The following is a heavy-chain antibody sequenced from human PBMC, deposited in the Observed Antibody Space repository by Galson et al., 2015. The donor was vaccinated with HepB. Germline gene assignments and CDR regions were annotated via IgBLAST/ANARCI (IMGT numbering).Heavy chain of an antibody. J-gene: IGHJ3*02. CDR1: GFTFDDYA. CDR3: AKDMEAGYCSSTSCYPPSDAFDI. CDR2: ISWNSGSI. V-gene: IGHV3-9*01. D-gene: IGHD2-2*01. Sequence: SLRLSCAASGFTFDDYAMHWVRQAPGKGLEWVSGISWNSGSIGYADSVKGRFTISRDNAKNSPYLQMNSLRAEDTALYYCAKDMEAGYCSSTSCYPPSDAFDIWGQGTMVTVSS.